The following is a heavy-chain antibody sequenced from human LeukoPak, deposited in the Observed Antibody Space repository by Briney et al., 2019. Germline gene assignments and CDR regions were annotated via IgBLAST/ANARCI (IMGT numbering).Heavy chain of an antibody. J-gene: IGHJ4*02. Sequence: SETLSLTCAVYGGSFSGYYWSWIRQPPGKGLEWIGRIYTSGSTNYNPSLKSRVTMSVDTSKNQFSLKLSSVTAADTAVYYCARCPNYYDSSGWHYSGSDYWGQGTLVTVSS. CDR3: ARCPNYYDSSGWHYSGSDY. CDR2: IYTSGST. V-gene: IGHV4-59*10. CDR1: GGSFSGYY. D-gene: IGHD3-22*01.